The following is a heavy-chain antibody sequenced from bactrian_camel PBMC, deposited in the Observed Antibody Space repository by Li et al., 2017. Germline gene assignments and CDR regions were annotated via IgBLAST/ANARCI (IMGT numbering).Heavy chain of an antibody. CDR1: GFDFSSTY. V-gene: IGHV3S10*01. CDR2: IGWDGRT. Sequence: VQLVESGGGLVQPGGSLRLSCVASGFDFSSTYMSWIRKASGKGLEWLSGIGWDGRTYYSDSVQGRFTISRDNAKNTVYLQMNSLKSEDTALYYCQSQIGLDGPAQIRGQGTQVTVS. D-gene: IGHD1*01. CDR3: QSQIGLDGPAQI. J-gene: IGHJ4*01.